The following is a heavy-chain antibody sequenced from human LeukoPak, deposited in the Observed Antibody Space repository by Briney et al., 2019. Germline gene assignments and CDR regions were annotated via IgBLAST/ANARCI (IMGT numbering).Heavy chain of an antibody. Sequence: GRSLRLSCAASGFTFDDYAMHWVRQAPGKGLEWVSGISWNSGSIGYADSVKGRFTIPRDNAKNSLYLQMNSLRAEDTALYYCAKGPYSSGWFFIDYWGQGTLVTVSS. CDR2: ISWNSGSI. CDR1: GFTFDDYA. J-gene: IGHJ4*02. V-gene: IGHV3-9*01. CDR3: AKGPYSSGWFFIDY. D-gene: IGHD6-19*01.